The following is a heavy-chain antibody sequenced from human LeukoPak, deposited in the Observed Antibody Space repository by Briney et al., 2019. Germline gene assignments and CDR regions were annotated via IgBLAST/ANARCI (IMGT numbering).Heavy chain of an antibody. Sequence: ASAKVSCKASGYTFSSYHMHWVRQAPGQGLEWMGIINPSGDRTTYAQKFQGRVTMTRDTSTYTVYMELRSLRSEDTALYYCASELQTSQGGVPNYYGLDVWGQGTTVTVSS. D-gene: IGHD2-21*02. CDR3: ASELQTSQGGVPNYYGLDV. J-gene: IGHJ6*02. CDR2: INPSGDRT. V-gene: IGHV1-46*01. CDR1: GYTFSSYH.